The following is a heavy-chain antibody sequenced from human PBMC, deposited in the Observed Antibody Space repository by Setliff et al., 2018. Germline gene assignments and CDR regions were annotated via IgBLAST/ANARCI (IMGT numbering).Heavy chain of an antibody. CDR3: AISTLSICSGGSCPNAFDV. Sequence: ASVKVSCKASGYTFKSYGISWVRQAPGQGLEWMGWISSYNDVTNYAQSFQGRVTMTTGTSKSAAYMDLRGLRSDDTAVYYCAISTLSICSGGSCPNAFDVWGQGTMVTVSS. D-gene: IGHD2-15*01. J-gene: IGHJ3*01. CDR1: GYTFKSYG. V-gene: IGHV1-18*01. CDR2: ISSYNDVT.